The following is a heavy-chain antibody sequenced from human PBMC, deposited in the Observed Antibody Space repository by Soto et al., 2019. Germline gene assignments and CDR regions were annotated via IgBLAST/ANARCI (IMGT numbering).Heavy chain of an antibody. J-gene: IGHJ4*02. CDR2: INSDGSGT. D-gene: IGHD5-18*01. CDR1: GFTFSSYW. CDR3: ARGDGDRYDGHGYLGRH. V-gene: IGHV3-74*01. Sequence: EVQLVESGGGLVQPGESLTLSCAASGFTFSSYWMHWVRQAPGKGLVWVSRINSDGSGTYHADSVKGRLTISRDNAKNTLDLQMNSLRVEDTAVYFCARGDGDRYDGHGYLGRHWGQGTLVTVSS.